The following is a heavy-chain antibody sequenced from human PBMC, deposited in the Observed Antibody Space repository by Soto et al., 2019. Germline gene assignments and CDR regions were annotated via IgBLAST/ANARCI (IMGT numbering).Heavy chain of an antibody. Sequence: QMQLQESGPGVVKPSETLSLTCTVSGASISTYYWTWIRQAPGKGLEWIGYLYYSGNTNYNPSLKSRGTMSVDTSKNHFYRTLTSATAADTAVYFCARGGSEGGLDVWGQGTTVAVSS. V-gene: IGHV4-59*01. J-gene: IGHJ6*02. CDR3: ARGGSEGGLDV. CDR2: LYYSGNT. D-gene: IGHD3-10*01. CDR1: GASISTYY.